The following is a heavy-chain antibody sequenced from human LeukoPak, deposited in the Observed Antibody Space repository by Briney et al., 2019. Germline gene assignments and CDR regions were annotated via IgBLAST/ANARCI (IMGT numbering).Heavy chain of an antibody. CDR1: GSTFSSYS. V-gene: IGHV3-23*01. Sequence: GGSLRLSCAASGSTFSSYSMNWVRQAPGKGLEWVSAISGSGGSTYYADSVKGRFTISRDNSKNTLYLHMNRLRAEDTAVYYCAKDPNRYDSSIYYCAYWGQGTLVTVSS. CDR2: ISGSGGST. J-gene: IGHJ4*02. CDR3: AKDPNRYDSSIYYCAY. D-gene: IGHD3-22*01.